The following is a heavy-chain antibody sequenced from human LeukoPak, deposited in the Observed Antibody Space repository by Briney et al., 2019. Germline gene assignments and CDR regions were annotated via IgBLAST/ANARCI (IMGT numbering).Heavy chain of an antibody. CDR1: GGSISNYY. CDR2: IYYIGST. CDR3: ARRGGAYSFDQ. D-gene: IGHD4-11*01. J-gene: IGHJ4*02. V-gene: IGHV4-59*08. Sequence: PSETLSLTCTFSGGSISNYYWSWVRQPPGRGLEWIGCIYYIGSTNYNPSLKSRVTISVDTSKNQFSLKLTSVTAADTAVYYCARRGGAYSFDQWGQGTTVTVSS.